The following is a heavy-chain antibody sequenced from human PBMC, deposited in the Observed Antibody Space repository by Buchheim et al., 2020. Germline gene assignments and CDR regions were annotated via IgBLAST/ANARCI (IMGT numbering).Heavy chain of an antibody. V-gene: IGHV4-59*01. CDR2: IYSGST. J-gene: IGHJ4*02. Sequence: QVQLQESGPGLVKPSETLSLTCTVSGGSISSYYWNWIRQPPGKGLEWIGYIYSGSTNYNPSLKSRVTISVDTSKNHFSLEPSSVTAADTAVYYCAREGRGFTTAVFDYWGQGTL. D-gene: IGHD3-22*01. CDR3: AREGRGFTTAVFDY. CDR1: GGSISSYY.